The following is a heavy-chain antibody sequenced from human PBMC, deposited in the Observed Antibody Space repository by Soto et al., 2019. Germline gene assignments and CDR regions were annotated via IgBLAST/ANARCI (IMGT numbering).Heavy chain of an antibody. D-gene: IGHD6-6*01. J-gene: IGHJ6*02. CDR1: GFTFSSYG. V-gene: IGHV3-33*01. Sequence: QVQLVESGGGVVQPGRSLRLSCAASGFTFSSYGMHWVRQAPGKGLEWVAVIWYDGSNKYYADSVKGRFSISRDNSKNTLYLQMNSRRAEDTAVYYCARGGSSSSGGHYYYYYGMDVWGQGTTVTVSS. CDR2: IWYDGSNK. CDR3: ARGGSSSSGGHYYYYYGMDV.